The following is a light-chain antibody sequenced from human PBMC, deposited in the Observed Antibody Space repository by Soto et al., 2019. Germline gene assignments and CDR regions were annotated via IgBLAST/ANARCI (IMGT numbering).Light chain of an antibody. CDR1: QSISSW. J-gene: IGKJ1*01. Sequence: DIQMTQSPSTLSASVGDRVTITCRASQSISSWLAWYQQKPGKAPKLLIYKASTLESGVTSNFSGSGSGTEFSLTISSLQPEDFATYYCQQYNAYPWTFGQGTKVDIK. V-gene: IGKV1-5*03. CDR3: QQYNAYPWT. CDR2: KAS.